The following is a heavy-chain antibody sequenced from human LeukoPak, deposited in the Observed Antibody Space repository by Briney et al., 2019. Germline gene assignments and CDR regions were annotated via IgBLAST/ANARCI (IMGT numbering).Heavy chain of an antibody. D-gene: IGHD2-2*01. CDR2: INPNSGGT. CDR1: GYTFTGYY. J-gene: IGHJ5*02. V-gene: IGHV1-2*02. CDR3: ARDDAPGYCSSTSCYNWFDP. Sequence: ASVKVSCKASGYTFTGYYMHWVRQAPGQGLEWMGWINPNSGGTNYAQKFQGRVTITADESTSTAYMELSSLRSEDTAVYYCARDDAPGYCSSTSCYNWFDPWGQGTLVTVSS.